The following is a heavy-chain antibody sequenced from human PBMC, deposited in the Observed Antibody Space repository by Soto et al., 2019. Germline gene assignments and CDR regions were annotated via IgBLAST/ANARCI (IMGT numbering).Heavy chain of an antibody. CDR1: GGSFSGYY. CDR2: INHSGST. D-gene: IGHD3-22*01. CDR3: ARLHYYDSSGYYCSYYYYGMDV. J-gene: IGHJ6*02. V-gene: IGHV4-34*01. Sequence: SETLSLTCAVYGGSFSGYYWSWIRQPPGKGLEWIGEINHSGSTNYNPSLKSRVTISVDTSKNQFSLKLSSVTAADTAVYYCARLHYYDSSGYYCSYYYYGMDVWGQGTTDIVSS.